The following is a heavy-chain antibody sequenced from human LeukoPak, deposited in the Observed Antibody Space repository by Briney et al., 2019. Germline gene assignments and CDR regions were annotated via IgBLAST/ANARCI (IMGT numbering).Heavy chain of an antibody. J-gene: IGHJ1*01. CDR1: GGSISSGDYY. D-gene: IGHD1-1*01. CDR2: IYNSAST. Sequence: SPTLSLTCPVPGGSISSGDYYWSWIRPHPGKGLEWIARIYNSASTYYNPSLKSRVTTSVDTSKNQFSLKLSSVTAADTAVYYCATESRYPYFQNWGQGTLVTVSS. CDR3: ATESRYPYFQN. V-gene: IGHV4-31*03.